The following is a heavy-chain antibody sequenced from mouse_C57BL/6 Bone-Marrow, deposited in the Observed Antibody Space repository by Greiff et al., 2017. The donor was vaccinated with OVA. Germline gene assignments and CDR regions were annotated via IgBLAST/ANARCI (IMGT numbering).Heavy chain of an antibody. CDR2: ISDGGSYT. CDR3: ARDLSSQAYYAMDY. CDR1: GFTFSSYA. J-gene: IGHJ4*01. V-gene: IGHV5-4*01. Sequence: EVKLMESGGGLVKPGGSLKLSCAASGFTFSSYAMSWVRQTPEKRLEWVATISDGGSYTYYPDNVKGRFTISRDNAKNNLYLQMSHLKSEDTAMYYCARDLSSQAYYAMDYWGQGTSVTVSS. D-gene: IGHD3-2*02.